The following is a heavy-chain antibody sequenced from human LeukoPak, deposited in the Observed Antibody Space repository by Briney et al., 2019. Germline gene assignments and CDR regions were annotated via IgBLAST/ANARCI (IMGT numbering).Heavy chain of an antibody. J-gene: IGHJ5*02. Sequence: SETLSLTCAVSGYSISSGYYWGWIRQPPGKGLERIGSIYHSGSTYYNPSLKSRVTISVDTSKNQFSLKLSSVTAADTAVYYCARGVGAAAEHWFDPWGQGTLVTVSS. V-gene: IGHV4-38-2*01. CDR1: GYSISSGYY. CDR2: IYHSGST. CDR3: ARGVGAAAEHWFDP. D-gene: IGHD6-13*01.